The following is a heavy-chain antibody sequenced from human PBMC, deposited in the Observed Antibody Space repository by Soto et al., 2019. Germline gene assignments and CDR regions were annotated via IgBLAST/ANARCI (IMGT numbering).Heavy chain of an antibody. CDR2: ISYDGSNK. D-gene: IGHD1-1*01. V-gene: IGHV3-30*18. J-gene: IGHJ6*02. Sequence: QPGGSLRLSCAASGFTFSSYGMHWVRQAPGKGLEWVAVISYDGSNKYYADSVKGRFTISRDNSKNTLYLQMNSLRAEDTAVYYCAKDRLEHYYYYGMDVWGQGTTVTVSS. CDR3: AKDRLEHYYYYGMDV. CDR1: GFTFSSYG.